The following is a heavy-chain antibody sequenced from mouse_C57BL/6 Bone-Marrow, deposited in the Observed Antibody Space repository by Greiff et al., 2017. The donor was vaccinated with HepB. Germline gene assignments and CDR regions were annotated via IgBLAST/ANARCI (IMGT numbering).Heavy chain of an antibody. CDR2: ISSGGSYT. D-gene: IGHD1-1*01. CDR1: GFTFSSYG. V-gene: IGHV5-6*01. Sequence: EVKLVESGGDLVKPGGSLKLSCAASGFTFSSYGMSWVRQTPDKRLAWVATISSGGSYTYYPDSVKGRFTISRDNAKNTLYLQMSSLKSEDTAMYYCARHRITTVWYFDVWGTGTTVTVSS. J-gene: IGHJ1*03. CDR3: ARHRITTVWYFDV.